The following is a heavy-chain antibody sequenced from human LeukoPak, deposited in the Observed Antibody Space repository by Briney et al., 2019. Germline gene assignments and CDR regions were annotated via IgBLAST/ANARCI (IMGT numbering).Heavy chain of an antibody. CDR3: ARDRIYYGSGSYYNRAFDI. Sequence: ASVKVSCKASGYTFTSYGIGWVRQAPGQGLEWMGWISAYNGNTNYAQKLQGRVTMTTDTSTSTAYMELSRLRSDDTAVYYCARDRIYYGSGSYYNRAFDIWGQGTMVTVSS. D-gene: IGHD3-10*01. J-gene: IGHJ3*02. CDR2: ISAYNGNT. V-gene: IGHV1-18*01. CDR1: GYTFTSYG.